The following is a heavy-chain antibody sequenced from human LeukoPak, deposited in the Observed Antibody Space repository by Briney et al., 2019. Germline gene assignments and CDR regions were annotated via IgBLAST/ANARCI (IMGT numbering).Heavy chain of an antibody. CDR1: GGSISSYY. J-gene: IGHJ6*02. D-gene: IGHD2-2*02. CDR3: ARGHPTIAAITYYYYGMDV. CDR2: IYDSGST. V-gene: IGHV4-59*12. Sequence: SETLSLTCTVSGGSISSYYWSWIRQPPGKGLEWIGYIYDSGSTNYNPSLKSRVTISVDTSKNQFSLKLSSVTAADTAVYYCARGHPTIAAITYYYYGMDVWGQGTTVTVSS.